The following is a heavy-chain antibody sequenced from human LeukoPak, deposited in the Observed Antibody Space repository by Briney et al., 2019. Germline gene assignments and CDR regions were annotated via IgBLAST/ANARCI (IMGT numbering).Heavy chain of an antibody. CDR3: VRSRDGYNSNSPPDS. J-gene: IGHJ4*02. D-gene: IGHD5-24*01. Sequence: GGSLRLSCAASGFTFSSYAMNWVRQAPGKRLEWVSGISGSGGGIYYTDSVEGRFTISRDNSKNTLFMQMNSLRDEDTAVYFCVRSRDGYNSNSPPDSWGQGTLVTVSS. CDR2: ISGSGGGI. V-gene: IGHV3-23*01. CDR1: GFTFSSYA.